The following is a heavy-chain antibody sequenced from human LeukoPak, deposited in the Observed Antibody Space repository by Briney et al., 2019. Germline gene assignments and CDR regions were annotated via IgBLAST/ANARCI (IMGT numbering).Heavy chain of an antibody. Sequence: GESLKISCKGSGYSLTSYWIGWVRQMPGKGLEWMGIIYPGDSDTRYSPSFQGQVTISADKSISTAYLQWSSLKASDTAMYYCARLGITGTVYNWFDPWGQGTLVTVSS. CDR3: ARLGITGTVYNWFDP. CDR1: GYSLTSYW. J-gene: IGHJ5*02. V-gene: IGHV5-51*01. D-gene: IGHD1-7*01. CDR2: IYPGDSDT.